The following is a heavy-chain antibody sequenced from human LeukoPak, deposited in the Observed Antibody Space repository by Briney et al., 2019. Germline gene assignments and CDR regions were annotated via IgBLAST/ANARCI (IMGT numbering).Heavy chain of an antibody. V-gene: IGHV5-51*01. CDR3: ARSPRSAAGDFDY. CDR1: GYSFISHW. J-gene: IGHJ4*02. D-gene: IGHD6-13*01. Sequence: GESLKISCKGSGYSFISHWVGWVRQMPGKGLEWMGIIYPGDSDTRYSPSFQGQVTISADKSISTAYLQWSSLKASDTAMYYCARSPRSAAGDFDYWGQGTLVTVSS. CDR2: IYPGDSDT.